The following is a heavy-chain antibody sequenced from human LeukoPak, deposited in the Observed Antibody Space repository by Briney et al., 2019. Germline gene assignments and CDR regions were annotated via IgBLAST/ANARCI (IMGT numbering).Heavy chain of an antibody. J-gene: IGHJ4*02. Sequence: GRSLRLSCAASGFTFSSYAMHWVRQAPGKGLEWVAVISYDGSNKYYADSVKGRFTISRDNSKNTLYLQMNSLRAEDTAVYYCARGENIMDLGDYWGQGTLVTVSS. CDR1: GFTFSSYA. D-gene: IGHD5-12*01. CDR3: ARGENIMDLGDY. V-gene: IGHV3-30-3*01. CDR2: ISYDGSNK.